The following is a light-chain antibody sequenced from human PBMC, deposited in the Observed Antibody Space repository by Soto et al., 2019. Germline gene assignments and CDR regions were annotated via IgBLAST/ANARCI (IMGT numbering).Light chain of an antibody. CDR1: QSVGGY. Sequence: EIVMRQSPATPSVPPGERATLSCRASQSVGGYLAWYQQKPGQSPRLLIYDASYRATGLPARFSGSGSGTEFTLTISSLQSEDFAVYYCQQYNNWPPTFGQGPKVDIK. V-gene: IGKV3D-15*01. CDR3: QQYNNWPPT. J-gene: IGKJ1*01. CDR2: DAS.